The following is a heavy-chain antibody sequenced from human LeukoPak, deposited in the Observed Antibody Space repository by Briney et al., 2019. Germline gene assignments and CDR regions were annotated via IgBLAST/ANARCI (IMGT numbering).Heavy chain of an antibody. V-gene: IGHV3-74*01. D-gene: IGHD6-13*01. CDR3: AREIPRIAAAGTPGFDI. J-gene: IGHJ3*02. Sequence: PGGSLRLSCAASGFTFSSYWMHWVRHAPGKGLVWVSRINSDGSSTSYADSVKGRFTISRDNAKNTLYLQMNSLRAEDTAVYYCAREIPRIAAAGTPGFDIWGQGTMVTVSS. CDR2: INSDGSST. CDR1: GFTFSSYW.